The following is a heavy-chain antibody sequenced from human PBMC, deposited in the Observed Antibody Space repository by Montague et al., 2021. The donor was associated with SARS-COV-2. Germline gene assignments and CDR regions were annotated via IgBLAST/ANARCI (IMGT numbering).Heavy chain of an antibody. V-gene: IGHV4-39*01. CDR1: GDSISSSSYN. CDR3: TRHVHMTWPEPSPGFDY. J-gene: IGHJ4*02. CDR2: AHYSGRP. D-gene: IGHD1-1*01. Sequence: SETLSLTCTVSGDSISSSSYNWGWIRQPPGKGLEWIGSAHYSGRPYYXPSLKSRVTIYVDTSKNQLSLKLSSVTAADTAVYYCTRHVHMTWPEPSPGFDYWGQGTLVTVSS.